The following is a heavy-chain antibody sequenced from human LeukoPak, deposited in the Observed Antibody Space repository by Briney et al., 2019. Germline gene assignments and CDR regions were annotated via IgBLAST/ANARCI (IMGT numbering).Heavy chain of an antibody. V-gene: IGHV3-48*03. CDR2: ISGSGTTI. Sequence: GGSLRLSCAASGFTFSSYKMNWVRQAPGKGLEWLSYISGSGTTIYYADSVRGRFTISRDNAENSLYLQMNSLRAEDTALYYCAREMPTNRGPDYWGQGTLVTVSS. J-gene: IGHJ4*02. CDR1: GFTFSSYK. CDR3: AREMPTNRGPDY. D-gene: IGHD1-14*01.